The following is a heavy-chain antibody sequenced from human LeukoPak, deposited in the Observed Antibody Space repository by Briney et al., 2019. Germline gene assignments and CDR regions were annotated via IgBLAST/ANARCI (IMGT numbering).Heavy chain of an antibody. CDR2: ISSNGDNT. V-gene: IGHV3-64*01. CDR3: AKTPMIVVLTRLYYFDY. CDR1: GFTFSSYA. J-gene: IGHJ4*02. D-gene: IGHD3-22*01. Sequence: GGSLRLSCAASGFTFSSYAMHWVRQAPGKGLEYVSAISSNGDNTYYANSVKGRFTISRDNSKNTLYLQMNSLRAEDTAVYYCAKTPMIVVLTRLYYFDYWGQGTLVTVSS.